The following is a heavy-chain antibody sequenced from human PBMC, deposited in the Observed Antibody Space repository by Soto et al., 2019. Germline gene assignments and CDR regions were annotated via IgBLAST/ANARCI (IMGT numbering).Heavy chain of an antibody. CDR1: GYRFSSYW. CDR2: IDPRDSDS. CDR3: ARGLMTSVTPAFDY. Sequence: PGESLKISCKSSGYRFSSYWTAWVRQMPGKGLEWMGIIDPRDSDSRYSPSFQGQVTISADRSISTAYLQWSSLKTSDTAIYYCARGLMTSVTPAFDYWGQGTLVTVSS. D-gene: IGHD4-17*01. V-gene: IGHV5-51*01. J-gene: IGHJ4*02.